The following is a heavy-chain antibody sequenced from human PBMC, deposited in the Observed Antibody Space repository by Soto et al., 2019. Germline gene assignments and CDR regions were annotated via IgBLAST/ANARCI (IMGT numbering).Heavy chain of an antibody. V-gene: IGHV3-48*01. Sequence: PGGSLRLSCAASGFTFSTYSMNWVRQAPGKGLEWVSYISSSSSTIFYTDSVKGRFTVSRDNAKNSLYPQMNSLRAEDTAVYYCAKDQTHAFDIWGQGTMVTVSS. CDR3: AKDQTHAFDI. CDR2: ISSSSSTI. CDR1: GFTFSTYS. J-gene: IGHJ3*02.